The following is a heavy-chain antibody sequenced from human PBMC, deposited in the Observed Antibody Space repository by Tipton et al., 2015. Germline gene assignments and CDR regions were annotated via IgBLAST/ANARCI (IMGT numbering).Heavy chain of an antibody. CDR2: IHHGGST. V-gene: IGHV4-4*02. CDR3: VRDAVVTHYYYYGMDV. Sequence: TLSLTCSVSGDSISSSNWWSWVRQPPGKGLEWIGEIHHGGSTNYNPSLKSRVTMSVDTSKNQFSLHLSSVTAADTAVYYCVRDAVVTHYYYYGMDVWGQGTTVTVSS. D-gene: IGHD4-23*01. J-gene: IGHJ6*02. CDR1: GDSISSSNW.